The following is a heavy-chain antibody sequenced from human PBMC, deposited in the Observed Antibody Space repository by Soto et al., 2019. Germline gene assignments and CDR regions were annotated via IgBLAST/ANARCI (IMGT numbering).Heavy chain of an antibody. CDR3: AHRVLRTVFGLVTTTAIYFDF. V-gene: IGHV2-5*02. Sequence: QITLNESGPTQVKPRQTLTLTCTFSGFSLTTSGVGVGWISQSPGKAPQWLALFCWDDDKRYSPSLKSRLNITKDTSKNQVVLTMADLDPADTATYYCAHRVLRTVFGLVTTTAIYFDFWGQGTPVAVSS. CDR2: FCWDDDK. D-gene: IGHD3-3*01. CDR1: GFSLTTSGVG. J-gene: IGHJ4*02.